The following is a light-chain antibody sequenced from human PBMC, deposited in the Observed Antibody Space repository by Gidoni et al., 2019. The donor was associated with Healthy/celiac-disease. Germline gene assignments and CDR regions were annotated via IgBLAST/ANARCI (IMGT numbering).Light chain of an antibody. J-gene: IGKJ2*01. Sequence: IQMTHSPSTLSASVGDRVTLTCRASQSISSWLAWSQQIPGNAPKLLIYKASSLESGVPSRFSGSGSGTEFTRTVSSLQPDDFATEYCQKYNSYSARYTFGQGTKLGIK. CDR1: QSISSW. CDR3: QKYNSYSARYT. V-gene: IGKV1-5*03. CDR2: KAS.